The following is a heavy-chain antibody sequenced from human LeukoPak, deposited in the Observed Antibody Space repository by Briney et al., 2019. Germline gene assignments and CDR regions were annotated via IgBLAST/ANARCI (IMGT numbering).Heavy chain of an antibody. J-gene: IGHJ4*02. V-gene: IGHV4-34*01. CDR3: ARHVAPDMDYFDY. CDR2: INHSGST. D-gene: IGHD2-15*01. Sequence: KPSETLSLTCAVYGGSFSGYYWSWIRQPPGKGLEWIGEINHSGSTNYNPSLKSRVTISVDTSKNQFSLTLTSVTAADTAVYYCARHVAPDMDYFDYWGPGTLVTVSP. CDR1: GGSFSGYY.